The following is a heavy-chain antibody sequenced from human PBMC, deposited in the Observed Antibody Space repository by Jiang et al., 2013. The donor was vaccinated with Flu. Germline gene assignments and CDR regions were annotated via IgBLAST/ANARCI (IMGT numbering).Heavy chain of an antibody. CDR1: GYTFSSYW. D-gene: IGHD4-23*01. Sequence: PGESLKISXKGSGYTFSSYWIGWVRQMPGKGLEWMGIIYPGGLRPRYSPSFQGQVTISADNFADTAYLQWSSLKASDTATYYCARGRGNGGKFPLQVWGQGTLVTVSS. J-gene: IGHJ4*02. CDR3: ARGRGNGGKFPLQV. V-gene: IGHV5-51*03. CDR2: IYPGGLRP.